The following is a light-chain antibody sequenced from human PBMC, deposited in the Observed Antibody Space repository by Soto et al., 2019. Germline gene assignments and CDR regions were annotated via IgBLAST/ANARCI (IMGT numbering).Light chain of an antibody. Sequence: EIVLTQSPGTLSLSPGERATFSCRASQSVSSNYLAWYQQKPGQAPRLLIYGASGRATGIPDRFSGSGSGTDFTLTISRLEPEDFAVYYCQQYGTPPFTFGPGTKVDIK. CDR2: GAS. CDR1: QSVSSNY. V-gene: IGKV3-20*01. CDR3: QQYGTPPFT. J-gene: IGKJ3*01.